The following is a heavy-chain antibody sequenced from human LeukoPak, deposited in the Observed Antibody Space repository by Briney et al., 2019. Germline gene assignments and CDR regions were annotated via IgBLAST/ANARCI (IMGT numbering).Heavy chain of an antibody. J-gene: IGHJ4*02. D-gene: IGHD2-21*02. CDR2: IYYSGST. V-gene: IGHV4-59*01. CDR1: GGSISNYY. CDR3: ARSGSKVMTAINF. Sequence: SETLSLTCTVSGGSISNYYWSWIRQPPGKGLEWIGYIYYSGSTNYNPSLKSRVTISVDTSNNQFSLKLSSVTAADTAVYYCARSGSKVMTAINFWGQGTLVTASS.